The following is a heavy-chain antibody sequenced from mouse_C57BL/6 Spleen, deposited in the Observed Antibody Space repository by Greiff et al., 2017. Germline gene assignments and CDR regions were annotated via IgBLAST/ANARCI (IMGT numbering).Heavy chain of an antibody. CDR3: GYGSSYLWYFDV. V-gene: IGHV5-17*01. Sequence: EVKLEESGGGLVKPGGSLKLSCAASGFTFSDYGMHWVRQAPEKGLEWVAYISSGSSTIYYADTVKGRFTISRDNAKNTLFLQMTSLRSEDTAMYYCGYGSSYLWYFDVWGTGTTVTVSS. D-gene: IGHD1-1*01. CDR2: ISSGSSTI. CDR1: GFTFSDYG. J-gene: IGHJ1*03.